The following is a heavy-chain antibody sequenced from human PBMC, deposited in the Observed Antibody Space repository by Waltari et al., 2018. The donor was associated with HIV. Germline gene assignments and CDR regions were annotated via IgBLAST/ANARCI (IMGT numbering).Heavy chain of an antibody. CDR2: ISWNSDII. V-gene: IGHV3-9*01. CDR3: AKDAASIHYYGMDV. Sequence: EMQLVASGGGLVQPGRSLRLSCAGSGFNLDHYAMYLVRQAPGNGLEWVAGISWNSDIIGYADSVKGRFTISRDNAKNSLYLQMNSLGAEDTALYYCAKDAASIHYYGMDVWGQGTTVTVS. CDR1: GFNLDHYA. J-gene: IGHJ6*02. D-gene: IGHD2-2*01.